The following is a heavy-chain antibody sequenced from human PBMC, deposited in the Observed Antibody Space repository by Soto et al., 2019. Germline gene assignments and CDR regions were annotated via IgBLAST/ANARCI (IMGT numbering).Heavy chain of an antibody. CDR3: ARGDGDYYDGNGYRGRN. J-gene: IGHJ4*02. CDR2: INSDESRT. Sequence: EVQLVESGGGIVQPGGSLRLSCAASGFTFSSYWMHWVRQAPGKGLVWVSRINSDESRTSYADSAKGRFTISRDNAKNTVYLQMNSLRAEDTAVYYCARGDGDYYDGNGYRGRNWGQGTLVTVSS. CDR1: GFTFSSYW. D-gene: IGHD3-22*01. V-gene: IGHV3-74*01.